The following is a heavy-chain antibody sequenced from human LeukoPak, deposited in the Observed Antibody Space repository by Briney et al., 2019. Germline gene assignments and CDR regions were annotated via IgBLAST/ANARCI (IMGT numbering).Heavy chain of an antibody. V-gene: IGHV4-34*01. Sequence: PSETLSLTCAVYGGSFSGYYWSWIRQPPGKGLEWIGEINHSGSTNYNPSLKSRVTISVDTSKNQFSLKLSSVTAADTAVYCCARAPKRGSSWRLDYWGQGTLVTVSS. D-gene: IGHD6-13*01. CDR1: GGSFSGYY. CDR3: ARAPKRGSSWRLDY. J-gene: IGHJ4*02. CDR2: INHSGST.